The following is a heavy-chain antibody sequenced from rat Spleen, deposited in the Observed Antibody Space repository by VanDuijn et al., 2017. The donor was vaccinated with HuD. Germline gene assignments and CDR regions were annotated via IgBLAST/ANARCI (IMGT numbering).Heavy chain of an antibody. V-gene: IGHV5-29*01. CDR1: GFTFSDYG. J-gene: IGHJ2*01. CDR2: ITKTGGST. CDR3: TRVVVGARGFYFDY. Sequence: EVQLVESGGGLVQPGRSLKLSCAASGFTFSDYGLAWVRQAPTKGLEWVASITKTGGSTYYPDSVKGRFTISRDNAKSTLYLQMNSLRSEDTATYYCTRVVVGARGFYFDYWGQGVMVTVSS. D-gene: IGHD1-1*01.